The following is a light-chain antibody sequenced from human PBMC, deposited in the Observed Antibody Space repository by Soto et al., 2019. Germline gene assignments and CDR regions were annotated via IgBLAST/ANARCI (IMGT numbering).Light chain of an antibody. CDR1: QSVSSSY. J-gene: IGKJ1*01. Sequence: SVLTQSPGTLSLSPGERATLSCRASQSVSSSYLAWYQQKPGQAPRLLIYGASSRATGIPDRSSGSGSGTDFTLTISRLEPEDFAVYYCQQYGSSLWTFGQGTKVDIK. CDR3: QQYGSSLWT. CDR2: GAS. V-gene: IGKV3-20*01.